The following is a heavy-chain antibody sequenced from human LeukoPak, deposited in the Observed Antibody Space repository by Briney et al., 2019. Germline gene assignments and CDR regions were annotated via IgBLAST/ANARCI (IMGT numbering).Heavy chain of an antibody. CDR2: ISWNSGSI. CDR1: GFTFDDYA. CDR3: AKDMGWELRKGAFDI. V-gene: IGHV3-9*03. J-gene: IGHJ3*02. Sequence: PGRSLRLSCAASGFTFDDYAMHWVRQAPGKGLEWVSGISWNSGSIGYADSVKGRFTISRDNAENSLYLQMNSLRAKDMALYYCAKDMGWELRKGAFDIWGQGTMVTVSS. D-gene: IGHD1-26*01.